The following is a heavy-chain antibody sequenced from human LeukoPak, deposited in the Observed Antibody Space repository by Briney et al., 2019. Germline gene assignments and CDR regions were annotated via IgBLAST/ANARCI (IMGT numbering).Heavy chain of an antibody. CDR2: IDTSGGTK. Sequence: GGSLRLSCSASGFTFNNYEMNWVRQAPGKGLEWVSYIDTSGGTKRYANSVKGRVTISRDNAKNSVYLQMNSLRAEDTAVYYCVVSITGTYDYWGQGTLVTVSS. J-gene: IGHJ4*02. CDR1: GFTFNNYE. D-gene: IGHD1-20*01. V-gene: IGHV3-48*03. CDR3: VVSITGTYDY.